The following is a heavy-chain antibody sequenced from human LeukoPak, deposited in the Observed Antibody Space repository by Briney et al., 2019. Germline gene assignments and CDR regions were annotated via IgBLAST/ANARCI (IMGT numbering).Heavy chain of an antibody. V-gene: IGHV3-7*01. CDR3: ARDFGSSSSFDY. CDR1: GFSFSSYW. Sequence: PGGPLRLSCAASGFSFSSYWMSWVRQAPGKGLEWVANIKQDGSEKYYVDSVKGRFTISRDSAKNSLYLQMNSLRAEDTAVYYCARDFGSSSSFDYWGQGTLVTVSS. J-gene: IGHJ4*02. CDR2: IKQDGSEK. D-gene: IGHD6-13*01.